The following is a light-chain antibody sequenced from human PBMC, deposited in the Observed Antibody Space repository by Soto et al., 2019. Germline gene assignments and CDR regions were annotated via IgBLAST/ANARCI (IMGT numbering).Light chain of an antibody. V-gene: IGLV1-47*01. CDR2: MNN. CDR3: SSFAGSNNFPYV. J-gene: IGLJ1*01. CDR1: SSNIGSNY. Sequence: QAVVTQPPSASGTPGQRVTISCSGSSSNIGSNYVYWYQQLPGTAPRVLIYMNNERPSGVPDRFSGSKSGNTASLTVSGLQAEDEADYYCSSFAGSNNFPYVFGTGTKVTVL.